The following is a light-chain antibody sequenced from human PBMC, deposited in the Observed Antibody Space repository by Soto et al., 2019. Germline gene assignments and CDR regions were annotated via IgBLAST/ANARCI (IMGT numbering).Light chain of an antibody. CDR3: CSYTGTYTVL. V-gene: IGLV2-14*01. J-gene: IGLJ3*02. Sequence: QSALTQPASVSGSPGQSITISCTGTSSDVGGYDYVSWYQQSPGKAPKLMIYEVTSRPSGVSTRFSGSRSGNTASLTISGLQAEDEADYYCCSYTGTYTVLFGGGTQLTVL. CDR2: EVT. CDR1: SSDVGGYDY.